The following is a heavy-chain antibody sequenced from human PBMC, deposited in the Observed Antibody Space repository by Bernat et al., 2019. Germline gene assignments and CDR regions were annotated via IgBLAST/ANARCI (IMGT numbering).Heavy chain of an antibody. D-gene: IGHD3-10*01. V-gene: IGHV3-11*05. CDR2: ISSSGTYT. Sequence: QVQLVESGGGLVKPGGSLRLSCAASGFTFSDYYMNWIRQAPGKGLGWVSYISSSGTYTSYADSVTGRFTISRDDAKNSLYLQMNSLTAEDTAVYYCARDGSVGAYYNYGLDVWGQGTTVAVSS. J-gene: IGHJ6*02. CDR3: ARDGSVGAYYNYGLDV. CDR1: GFTFSDYY.